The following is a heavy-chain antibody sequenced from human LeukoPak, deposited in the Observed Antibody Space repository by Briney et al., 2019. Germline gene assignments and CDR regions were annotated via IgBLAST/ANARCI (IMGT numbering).Heavy chain of an antibody. CDR1: GGSFSGYY. J-gene: IGHJ3*02. Sequence: SETLSLTCAVYGGSFSGYYWSWIRQPPGKGLEWIGEINHSGSTNYNPSLKSRVTISVDTSKNQFSLKLSSVTAADTAVYYCARGTRTDGYSSLGNAFGIWGQGTMVTVSS. CDR3: ARGTRTDGYSSLGNAFGI. V-gene: IGHV4-34*01. D-gene: IGHD6-13*01. CDR2: INHSGST.